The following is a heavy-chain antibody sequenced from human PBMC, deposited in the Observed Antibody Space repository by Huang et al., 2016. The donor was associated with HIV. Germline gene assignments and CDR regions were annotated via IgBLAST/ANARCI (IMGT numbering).Heavy chain of an antibody. J-gene: IGHJ6*02. Sequence: VESGGRSVQPGGSIKLSCVGSTFTFGAEWVRWVRHPPGKGLEWVANIKQDESEKYYGDSVKGRFNISRDNARKVLCLEMDDLRVEDTAIYFCATKTAGMDIWGQGTTVTVSS. V-gene: IGHV3-7*01. D-gene: IGHD1-7*01. CDR1: TFTFGAEW. CDR3: ATKTAGMDI. CDR2: IKQDESEK.